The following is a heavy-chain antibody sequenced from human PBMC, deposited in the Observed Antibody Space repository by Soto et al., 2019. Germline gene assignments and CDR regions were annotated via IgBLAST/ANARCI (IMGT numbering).Heavy chain of an antibody. D-gene: IGHD3-3*01. J-gene: IGHJ4*02. CDR1: GYTFSDSY. V-gene: IGHV3-11*01. CDR2: IDTSGTKI. Sequence: QVQLVESGGDLVKPGGSLRLSCAASGYTFSDSYMSWIRQAPGKGLEWISYIDTSGTKIYYADSVKGRFTITRDNAKNSLYLEMNSLRDEDTAVYYCASHYDMWSCYLSPVDYWGQGTLGTVSS. CDR3: ASHYDMWSCYLSPVDY.